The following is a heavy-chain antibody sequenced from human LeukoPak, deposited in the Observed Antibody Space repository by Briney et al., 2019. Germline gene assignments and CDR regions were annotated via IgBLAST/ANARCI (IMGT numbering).Heavy chain of an antibody. Sequence: SQTLSLTCAVSGGSISSGGYSWSWIRQPPGKGLEWIGYIYYSGSTYYNPSLKSRVTISVDTSKNQFSLKLSSVTAADTAVYYCASTSGWHFDYWGQGTLVTVSS. CDR1: GGSISSGGYS. CDR2: IYYSGST. CDR3: ASTSGWHFDY. D-gene: IGHD6-19*01. V-gene: IGHV4-30-4*07. J-gene: IGHJ4*02.